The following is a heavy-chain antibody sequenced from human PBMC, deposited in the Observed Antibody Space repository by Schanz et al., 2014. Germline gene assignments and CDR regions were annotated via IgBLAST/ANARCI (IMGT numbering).Heavy chain of an antibody. Sequence: EVQLLESGGGLVQPGGSLRLSCAASGFTFRGYAMSWVRQAPGRGLEWVSIISGSGGNTDYADAVRGRFTISRDNSKTTVYLQMNSLRAEDTAVYYCVKDAENTAMITDYFDYWGQGTLVTVSS. CDR2: ISGSGGNT. V-gene: IGHV3-23*01. D-gene: IGHD5-18*01. J-gene: IGHJ4*02. CDR3: VKDAENTAMITDYFDY. CDR1: GFTFRGYA.